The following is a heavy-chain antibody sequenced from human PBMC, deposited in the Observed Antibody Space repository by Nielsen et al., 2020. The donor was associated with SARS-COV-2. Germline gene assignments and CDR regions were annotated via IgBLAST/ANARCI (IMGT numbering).Heavy chain of an antibody. D-gene: IGHD5-24*01. CDR1: GGSFSGYY. J-gene: IGHJ4*02. Sequence: SETLSLTCAVYGGSFSGYYWSWIRQPPGKGLEWIGEINHSGSTNYNPSLKSRVTISVDTSKNQFSLKLSSVTAADTAVYYCARGEDGYNGLDYWGQGTLVTVSS. CDR2: INHSGST. CDR3: ARGEDGYNGLDY. V-gene: IGHV4-34*01.